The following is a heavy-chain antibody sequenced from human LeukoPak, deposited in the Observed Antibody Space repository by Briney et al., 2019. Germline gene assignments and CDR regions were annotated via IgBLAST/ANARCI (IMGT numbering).Heavy chain of an antibody. CDR2: MNPNSGNT. CDR3: ARGWQQLSFDY. CDR1: GYTFTSYD. Sequence: ASVNVSYNASGYTFTSYDINWVRQATGQGLEWMGWMNPNSGNTGYAQKFQGRVTMTRNTSISTAYMELSSLRSEDTAVYYGARGWQQLSFDYWGQGTLVTVSS. V-gene: IGHV1-8*01. J-gene: IGHJ4*02. D-gene: IGHD6-13*01.